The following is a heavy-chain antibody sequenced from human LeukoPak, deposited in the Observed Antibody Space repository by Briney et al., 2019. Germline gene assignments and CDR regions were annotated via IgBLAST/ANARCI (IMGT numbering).Heavy chain of an antibody. Sequence: PSETLSLTCTVSGGSISSSIYYWGWIRQPPGKGLGWIGSIFYSGSTYYNPSLKSRVTISVDTSKNQFSLKLSSVTAADTAVYYCARRARGSYLYYFDYWGQGTLVTVSS. CDR2: IFYSGST. CDR1: GGSISSSIYY. CDR3: ARRARGSYLYYFDY. D-gene: IGHD3-10*01. J-gene: IGHJ4*02. V-gene: IGHV4-39*01.